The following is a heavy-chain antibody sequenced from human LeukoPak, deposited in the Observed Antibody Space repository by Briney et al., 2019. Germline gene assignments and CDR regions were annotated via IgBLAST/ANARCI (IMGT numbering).Heavy chain of an antibody. CDR1: GFTFSSYA. V-gene: IGHV3-30*02. D-gene: IGHD2-15*01. J-gene: IGHJ4*02. Sequence: GGSLRLSCAASGFTFSSYAMSWVRQAPGKGLEWVAFIRSDGSIEYYADSVKGRFTISRDNSKNMLYLQMNSLKPEDTAVYCCAKDVPAAYFDYWGQGTLVSVSS. CDR3: AKDVPAAYFDY. CDR2: IRSDGSIE.